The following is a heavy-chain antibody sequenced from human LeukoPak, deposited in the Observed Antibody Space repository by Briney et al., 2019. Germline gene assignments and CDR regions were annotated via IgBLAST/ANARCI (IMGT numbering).Heavy chain of an antibody. CDR3: ARDWLNYYDSSGYVDGMDV. Sequence: SETLSLTCTVSGGSISSYYWNWIRQPAGKGLEWIGRIYTSGSTNYNPSLKSRVTMSVDTSKNQFSLKLSSVTAADTAVYYCARDWLNYYDSSGYVDGMDVWGQGTTVTVSS. D-gene: IGHD3-22*01. J-gene: IGHJ6*02. V-gene: IGHV4-4*07. CDR2: IYTSGST. CDR1: GGSISSYY.